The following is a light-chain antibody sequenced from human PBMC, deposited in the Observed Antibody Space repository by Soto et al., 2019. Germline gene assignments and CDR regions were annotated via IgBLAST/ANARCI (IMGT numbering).Light chain of an antibody. CDR1: QTVSSY. V-gene: IGKV3-11*01. CDR2: AAS. Sequence: DIVLTQYPSSLSSSVGDRVTLPCRASQTVSSYLDWYQQKPGKAPRLLIYAASNRPTGIPARFSGSGSGTDFTLTISSLEPEDFAVYYCQQRSNWLITFGGGTKVDIK. CDR3: QQRSNWLIT. J-gene: IGKJ4*01.